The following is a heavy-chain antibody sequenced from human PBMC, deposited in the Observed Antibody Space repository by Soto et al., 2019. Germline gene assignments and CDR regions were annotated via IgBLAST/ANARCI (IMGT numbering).Heavy chain of an antibody. V-gene: IGHV1-8*01. Sequence: QVQLVQSGAEVKKPGASVKVSCKASGYTFTSYDINWVRQATGQGLEWMGWMNPNSGNTGYAQKFQGRVTMTRNTSISTAYMELSSLISDDTAVYYSARSPDRYYYYRMAVWGQGTTVTVSS. CDR2: MNPNSGNT. CDR3: ARSPDRYYYYRMAV. CDR1: GYTFTSYD. J-gene: IGHJ6*02.